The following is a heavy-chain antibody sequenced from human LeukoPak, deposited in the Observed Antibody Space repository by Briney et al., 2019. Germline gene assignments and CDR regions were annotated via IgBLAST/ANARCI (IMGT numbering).Heavy chain of an antibody. CDR2: IYYSGST. D-gene: IGHD2-2*01. J-gene: IGHJ4*02. CDR3: ARGDIVVGKDY. V-gene: IGHV4-30-4*08. Sequence: PSETLSLTSTVSGGSISSGDYYWSWIRQPPGKGLEWIGYIYYSGSTYYNPSLKSRVTISVDTSKNQFSLKLSSVTAADTAVYYCARGDIVVGKDYWGQGTLVTVSS. CDR1: GGSISSGDYY.